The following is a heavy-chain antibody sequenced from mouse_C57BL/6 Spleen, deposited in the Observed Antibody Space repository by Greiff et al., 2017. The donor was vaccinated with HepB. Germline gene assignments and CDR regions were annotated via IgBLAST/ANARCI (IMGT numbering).Heavy chain of an antibody. V-gene: IGHV1-80*01. CDR1: GYAFSSYW. CDR2: IYPGDGDT. Sequence: VKLVESGAELVKPGASVKISCKASGYAFSSYWMNWVKQRPGKGLEWIGQIYPGDGDTNYNGKFKGKATLTADKSSSTAYMQLSSLTSEDSAVYFCARDGDYDVSWFAYWGQGTLVTVSA. CDR3: ARDGDYDVSWFAY. J-gene: IGHJ3*01. D-gene: IGHD2-4*01.